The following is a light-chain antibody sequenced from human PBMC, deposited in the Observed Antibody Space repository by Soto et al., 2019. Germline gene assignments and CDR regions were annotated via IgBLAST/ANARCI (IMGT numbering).Light chain of an antibody. CDR3: QQLNSFPLT. CDR1: QGISSW. Sequence: DIQMTQSPSSLSASVGDRDTITCRASQGISSWLAWYQRKPGRAPKLLIYAASRLQAGVPLRFSGSGSGTDFTLTISDLQPEDFATYYCQQLNSFPLTFGQGTRLEIK. J-gene: IGKJ5*01. CDR2: AAS. V-gene: IGKV1D-12*01.